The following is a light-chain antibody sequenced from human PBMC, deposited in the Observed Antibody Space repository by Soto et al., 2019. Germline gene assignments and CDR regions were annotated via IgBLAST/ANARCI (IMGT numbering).Light chain of an antibody. CDR3: QQRSNWPT. CDR1: QSVSSY. V-gene: IGKV3-11*01. J-gene: IGKJ1*01. CDR2: DAS. Sequence: IMLTQSQGTLSLYPGERATLSCRASQSVSSYLAWYQQKPGQAPRLLIYDASNRATGIPARFSGSGSGTDFTLTISSLEPEDFAVYYCQQRSNWPTFGQGTKVDIK.